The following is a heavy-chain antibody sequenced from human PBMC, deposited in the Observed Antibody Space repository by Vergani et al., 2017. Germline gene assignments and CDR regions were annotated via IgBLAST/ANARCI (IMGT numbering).Heavy chain of an antibody. D-gene: IGHD1-1*01. Sequence: EVELVQSGPEMSKPGESLKISCKGSEYSFGNYWIGWVSQMPGKGLEWMGIIYPADSDTRYSPSFQGQVTISADKSISTAFLQWDSLKASDTALYYCAIHTTYTDSWGQGTLVTVSS. CDR3: AIHTTYTDS. CDR2: IYPADSDT. CDR1: EYSFGNYW. J-gene: IGHJ4*02. V-gene: IGHV5-51*01.